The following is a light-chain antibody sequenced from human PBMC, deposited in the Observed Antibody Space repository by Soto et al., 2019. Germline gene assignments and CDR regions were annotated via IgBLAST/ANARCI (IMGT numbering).Light chain of an antibody. CDR1: QSFSTY. J-gene: IGKJ1*01. V-gene: IGKV1-27*01. CDR2: GIS. CDR3: QQYGNYWT. Sequence: DFHMTQSPSSLSASVGDRVTNTCRASQSFSTYLAWYQQKPGKVPKLLISGISTLQSGVPSRFSGSGYGTEFSLTISNLQPDDSATYYCQQYGNYWTFGQGTKVDIK.